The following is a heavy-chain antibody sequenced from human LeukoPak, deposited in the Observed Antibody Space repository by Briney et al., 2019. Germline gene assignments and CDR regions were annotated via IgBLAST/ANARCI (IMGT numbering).Heavy chain of an antibody. CDR1: GFTLSSYW. Sequence: PGGSLRLSCAASGFTLSSYWMHWVRQAPGKGLVWVSRINSDGSSTSYADSVKGRFTISRDNAKNTLYLQMNSLRAEDTAVYYCSRDRIQLWPHGIGYWGQGTLVTVSS. J-gene: IGHJ4*02. CDR2: INSDGSST. D-gene: IGHD5-18*01. V-gene: IGHV3-74*01. CDR3: SRDRIQLWPHGIGY.